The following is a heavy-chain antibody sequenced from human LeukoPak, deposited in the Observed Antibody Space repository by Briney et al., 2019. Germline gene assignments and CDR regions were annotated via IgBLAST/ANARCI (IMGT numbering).Heavy chain of an antibody. CDR2: IYYSGST. Sequence: SETLSLTCTVSGGSISSYYGSWIRQPPGKGLEWIGYIYYSGSTNYNPSLKSRVTISVDTSKNQFSLKLSSVTAADTAVYYCAREGYDSSGYYSGFDYWGQGTLVTVSS. CDR3: AREGYDSSGYYSGFDY. J-gene: IGHJ4*02. CDR1: GGSISSYY. V-gene: IGHV4-59*01. D-gene: IGHD3-22*01.